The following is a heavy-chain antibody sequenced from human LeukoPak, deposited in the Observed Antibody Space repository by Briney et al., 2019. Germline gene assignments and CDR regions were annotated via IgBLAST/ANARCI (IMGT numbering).Heavy chain of an antibody. D-gene: IGHD1-1*01. CDR2: IYYSGST. Sequence: SETLSLTCTVSGGSISSSSYYWGWIRQPPGKGLEWIGSIYYSGSTYYNPSLKSRVTISVDTSKNQFSLKLSSVTAADTAVYYCARDLTLEYYYYYGMDVWGQGTTVTVSS. CDR3: ARDLTLEYYYYYGMDV. CDR1: GGSISSSSYY. J-gene: IGHJ6*02. V-gene: IGHV4-39*07.